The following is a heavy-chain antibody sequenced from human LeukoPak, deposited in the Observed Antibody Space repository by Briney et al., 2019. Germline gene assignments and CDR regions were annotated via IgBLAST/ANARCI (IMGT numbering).Heavy chain of an antibody. Sequence: SVKVSCKASGYTFNLYGVNWVRQAPGQGLEWMGGIIPIFGTANYAQKFQGRVTITTDESTSTAYMELSSLRSEDTAVYYCARDPREQQQLVPWDYWGQGTLVTVSS. D-gene: IGHD6-13*01. V-gene: IGHV1-69*05. J-gene: IGHJ4*02. CDR3: ARDPREQQQLVPWDY. CDR1: GYTFNLYG. CDR2: IIPIFGTA.